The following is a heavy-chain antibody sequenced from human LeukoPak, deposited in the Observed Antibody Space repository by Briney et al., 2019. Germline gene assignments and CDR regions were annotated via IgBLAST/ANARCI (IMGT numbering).Heavy chain of an antibody. CDR1: GGSISSSSYY. Sequence: PSETLSLTCTVSGGSISSSSYYWGWIRQPPGKGLEWIGSIYYSGSTYYNPSLKSRVTISVDTSKNQFSLKLSSVTAADTALYYCARVPTVTFFDYWGQGTLVTVSS. D-gene: IGHD4-17*01. J-gene: IGHJ4*02. V-gene: IGHV4-39*07. CDR3: ARVPTVTFFDY. CDR2: IYYSGST.